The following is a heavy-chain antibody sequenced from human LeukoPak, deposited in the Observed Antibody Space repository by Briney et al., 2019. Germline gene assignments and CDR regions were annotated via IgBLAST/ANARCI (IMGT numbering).Heavy chain of an antibody. D-gene: IGHD3-9*01. Sequence: GGSLRLSCAASGFTFSSYSMNWVRQAPGKGLEWVSSISSSSSYIYYADSVKGRFTISRDNAKNSLYLQMNSLRAEDTAVYYCARDRDYDILTGYYYYGMDVWGKGTMVTVSS. CDR2: ISSSSSYI. CDR1: GFTFSSYS. CDR3: ARDRDYDILTGYYYYGMDV. J-gene: IGHJ6*04. V-gene: IGHV3-21*01.